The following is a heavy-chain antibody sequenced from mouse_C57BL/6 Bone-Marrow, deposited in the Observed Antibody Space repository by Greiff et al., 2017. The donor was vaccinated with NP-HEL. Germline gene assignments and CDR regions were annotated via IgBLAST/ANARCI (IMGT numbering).Heavy chain of an antibody. CDR2: IYPGSGST. J-gene: IGHJ4*01. Sequence: QVQLPHPGSYLFNPFASVKMSCKSSGYTFTSYWITWVKQRPGQGLEWIGDIYPGSGSTNYNEKFKSKATLTVDTSSSTAYMQLSSLTSEDSAVYYCARRRNDYPYYYAMDYWGQGTSVTVSS. D-gene: IGHD2-4*01. V-gene: IGHV1-55*01. CDR1: GYTFTSYW. CDR3: ARRRNDYPYYYAMDY.